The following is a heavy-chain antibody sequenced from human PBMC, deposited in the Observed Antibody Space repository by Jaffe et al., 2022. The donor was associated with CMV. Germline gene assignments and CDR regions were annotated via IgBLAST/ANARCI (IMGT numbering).Heavy chain of an antibody. D-gene: IGHD6-6*01. CDR3: AKVGVAARPYVGDQYYFDY. CDR2: ISGSGGST. Sequence: EVQLLESGGGLVQPGGSLRLSCAASGFTFSSYAMSWVRQAPGKGLEWVSTISGSGGSTYYADSVKGRFTISRDNSQNTLYLQMNSLRAEDTAVYYCAKVGVAARPYVGDQYYFDYWGQGTLVTVSS. J-gene: IGHJ4*02. V-gene: IGHV3-23*01. CDR1: GFTFSSYA.